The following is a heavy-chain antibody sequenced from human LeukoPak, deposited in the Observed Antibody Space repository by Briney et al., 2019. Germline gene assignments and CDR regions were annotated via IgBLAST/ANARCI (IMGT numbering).Heavy chain of an antibody. Sequence: PSETLSLTCTVSGGSISNSNYYWAWIRQPPGKGLEWIGSIYYSGSTYYNPSLKSRVTISVDTSKNQFSLKLSSVTAADTAVYYCARQDSSSWYGGHNYYFDYWGQGTLVTVSS. CDR1: GGSISNSNYY. V-gene: IGHV4-39*01. CDR2: IYYSGST. D-gene: IGHD6-13*01. J-gene: IGHJ4*02. CDR3: ARQDSSSWYGGHNYYFDY.